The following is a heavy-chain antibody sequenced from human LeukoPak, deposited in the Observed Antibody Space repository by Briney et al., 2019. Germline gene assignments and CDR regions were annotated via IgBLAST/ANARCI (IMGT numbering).Heavy chain of an antibody. V-gene: IGHV3-23*01. D-gene: IGHD6-13*01. CDR3: AKSVSSSWAFDY. CDR1: GFTFSSYA. Sequence: GGSLRLSCAASGFTFSSYAMSWVRQAPGKGLEWVSAISGSGGSTYYAGSVKGRFTISRDNSKNTLYLQMNSLRAEDTAVYYCAKSVSSSWAFDYWGQGTLVTVSS. CDR2: ISGSGGST. J-gene: IGHJ4*02.